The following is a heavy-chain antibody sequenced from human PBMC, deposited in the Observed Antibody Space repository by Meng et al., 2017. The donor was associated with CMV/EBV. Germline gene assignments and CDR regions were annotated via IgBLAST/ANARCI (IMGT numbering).Heavy chain of an antibody. CDR1: GYAFTAYY. V-gene: IGHV1-2*02. Sequence: ASVKVSCKTSGYAFTAYYMHWVRQAPGQGLEWMGWINPNSGGTNYAQKFQGRVTMNRDTSISTAYMELNRLRSDDTAVYYCARGPLYNYGWSSNIFDFQHWGQGTLVTVSS. CDR3: ARGPLYNYGWSSNIFDFQH. D-gene: IGHD5-18*01. CDR2: INPNSGGT. J-gene: IGHJ1*01.